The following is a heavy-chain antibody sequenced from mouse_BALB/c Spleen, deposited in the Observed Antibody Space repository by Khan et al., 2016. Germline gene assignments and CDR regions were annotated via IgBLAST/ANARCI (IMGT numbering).Heavy chain of an antibody. V-gene: IGHV5-12*02. CDR3: ARQCYCCGSSYAMDY. CDR1: GFTFSDYY. D-gene: IGHD1-1*01. Sequence: EVELVESGGGLVQPGGSLKLSCATSGFTFSDYYMYWVRQTPEKRLEWVAYISNGGGSTYYPDTVQGRFTISRDNAKNTLYLQMSRLKSEDTAMYYCARQCYCCGSSYAMDYWGQRTSVTVSA. CDR2: ISNGGGST. J-gene: IGHJ4*01.